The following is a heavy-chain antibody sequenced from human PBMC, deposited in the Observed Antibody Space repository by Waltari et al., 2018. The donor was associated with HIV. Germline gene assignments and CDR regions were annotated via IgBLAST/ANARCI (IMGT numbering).Heavy chain of an antibody. CDR2: LSGSGSTA. V-gene: IGHV3-23*01. CDR1: GFNFRNFA. CDR3: VKSMRDLRPSAFDL. D-gene: IGHD2-8*01. Sequence: EVQLLESGGGLVQPGGSLRLYCAASGFNFRNFAMSWVRQAPGKGPEWVSALSGSGSTASYADTVKGRFTISRDFSNNTLSLQMNNLRAEDTAVYFCVKSMRDLRPSAFDLWGQGTMVAISS. J-gene: IGHJ3*01.